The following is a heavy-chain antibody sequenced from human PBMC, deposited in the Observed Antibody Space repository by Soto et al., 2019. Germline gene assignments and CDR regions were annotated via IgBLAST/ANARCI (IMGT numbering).Heavy chain of an antibody. CDR2: MNPNTGNT. Sequence: QVQLVQSGAEVKKPGASVKVSCKTSGYTFTSYDINWVRHDTGQGLEWMGWMNPNTGNTGYAQKFQGRVTRTRNTCIRTACMELSSRKSGGTAVYLCARGSRSGCSACDSWGQGTGVTVSS. J-gene: IGHJ5*01. D-gene: IGHD3-3*01. CDR3: ARGSRSGCSACDS. CDR1: GYTFTSYD. V-gene: IGHV1-8*01.